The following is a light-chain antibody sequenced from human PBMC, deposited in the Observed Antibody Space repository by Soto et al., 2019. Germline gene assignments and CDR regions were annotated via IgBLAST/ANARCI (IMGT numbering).Light chain of an antibody. J-gene: IGKJ2*01. CDR2: YVS. Sequence: DVVMTQSPLSLPVTLGQPAPISCRSGQSLVHSDGNTYLSWFQQRPGQSPGRLIYYVSNRDSGEPDSFSGSGSGTDFTLKISRVEAEDVGVYYCRQGTHWPFTFGQGTKLEIK. V-gene: IGKV2-30*02. CDR3: RQGTHWPFT. CDR1: QSLVHSDGNTY.